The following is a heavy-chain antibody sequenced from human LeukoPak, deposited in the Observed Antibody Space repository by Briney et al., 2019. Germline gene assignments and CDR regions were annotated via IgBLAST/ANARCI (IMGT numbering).Heavy chain of an antibody. CDR2: INPNSGGT. CDR1: GYTFTGYY. Sequence: GASVKVSCKASGYTFTGYYMHWVRQAPGQGLEWMGWINPNSGGTNYAQKFQGRVTMTRDTSISTAYMELGRLRSDDTAVYYCATAYYDILTGQENWFDPWGQGTLVTVSS. J-gene: IGHJ5*02. D-gene: IGHD3-9*01. V-gene: IGHV1-2*02. CDR3: ATAYYDILTGQENWFDP.